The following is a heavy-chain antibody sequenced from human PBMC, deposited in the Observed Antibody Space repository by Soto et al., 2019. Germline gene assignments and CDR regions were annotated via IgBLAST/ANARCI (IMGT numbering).Heavy chain of an antibody. V-gene: IGHV1-2*02. D-gene: IGHD6-19*01. CDR3: ATSSDWSPLLDY. Sequence: ASVKVSWKTSEYTFTGYYLHWVRQAPGQGLEWMGWINPNGGGTIYAQKFQGRLTMTRDTSITTAYMELSRLRSDDTAFYYCATSSDWSPLLDYWGQGTQVTVS. J-gene: IGHJ4*02. CDR1: EYTFTGYY. CDR2: INPNGGGT.